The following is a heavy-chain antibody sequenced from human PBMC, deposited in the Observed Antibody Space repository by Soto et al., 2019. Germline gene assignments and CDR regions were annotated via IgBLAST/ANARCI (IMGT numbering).Heavy chain of an antibody. CDR2: IYYSGST. Sequence: QVQLQESGPGLVKPSETLSLTCTVSGGSISSYYWSWIRQPPGKGLEWIGYIYYSGSTNYNPSLKGRVTMSVHPSKNQSSLNLSSVTAADTAVYYCARGPTTVVLLDYWGQGTLVTVSS. J-gene: IGHJ4*02. D-gene: IGHD4-17*01. CDR1: GGSISSYY. CDR3: ARGPTTVVLLDY. V-gene: IGHV4-59*01.